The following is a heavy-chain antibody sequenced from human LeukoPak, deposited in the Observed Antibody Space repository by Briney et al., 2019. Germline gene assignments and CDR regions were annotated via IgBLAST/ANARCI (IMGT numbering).Heavy chain of an antibody. CDR2: ISYDGSNK. CDR1: GFTFSSYG. V-gene: IGHV3-30*18. D-gene: IGHD3-10*01. J-gene: IGHJ4*02. CDR3: AKVSTHYYYGSGSHFDY. Sequence: GGSLRLSCAASGFTFSSYGMHWVRQAPGKGLERVAVISYDGSNKYYADSVKGRFTISRDNSKNTLYLQMNSLRAEDTAVYYCAKVSTHYYYGSGSHFDYWGQGTLVTVSS.